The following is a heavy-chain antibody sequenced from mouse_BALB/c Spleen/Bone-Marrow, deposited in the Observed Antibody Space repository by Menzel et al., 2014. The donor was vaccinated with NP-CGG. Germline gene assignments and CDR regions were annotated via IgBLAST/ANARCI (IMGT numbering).Heavy chain of an antibody. V-gene: IGHV14-3*02. CDR3: AFYYYGSSPFAY. D-gene: IGHD1-1*01. CDR2: IDPANGNT. CDR1: GFNIKDTY. Sequence: VQLKQSGAELVKTGASVKLSCTASGFNIKDTYMHWVKQRPEQGLEWIGRIDPANGNTKYDPKFQGKATITADTSSNTAYLQLSSLTSEDTAVYYCAFYYYGSSPFAYWGQGTLVTVSA. J-gene: IGHJ3*01.